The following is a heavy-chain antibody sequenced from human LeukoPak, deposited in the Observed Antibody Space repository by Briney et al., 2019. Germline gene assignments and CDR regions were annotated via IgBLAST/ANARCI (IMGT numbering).Heavy chain of an antibody. CDR1: GGSFSGYY. CDR3: ARGYYFDY. Sequence: SETLSLTCAVYGGSFSGYYWSWIRQPPGKGLEWIGEINHSGSTNYNPSLKSRLTISADTSKNQFSLKLSSVTAADTAVYYCARGYYFDYWGQGTLVTVSS. CDR2: INHSGST. J-gene: IGHJ4*02. V-gene: IGHV4-34*01.